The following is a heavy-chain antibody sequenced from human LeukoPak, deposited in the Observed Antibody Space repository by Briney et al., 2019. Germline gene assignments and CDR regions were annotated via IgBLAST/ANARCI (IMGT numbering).Heavy chain of an antibody. CDR3: ASLAVAGTEGY. CDR2: IIPILGIA. D-gene: IGHD6-19*01. CDR1: GYTFSSYH. J-gene: IGHJ4*02. V-gene: IGHV1-69*02. Sequence: GASVKVSCKASGYTFSSYHIHWVRQAPGQGLEWMGRIIPILGIANYAQKFQGRVTITADKSTSTAYMELSSLRSEDTAVYYCASLAVAGTEGYWGQGTLVTVSS.